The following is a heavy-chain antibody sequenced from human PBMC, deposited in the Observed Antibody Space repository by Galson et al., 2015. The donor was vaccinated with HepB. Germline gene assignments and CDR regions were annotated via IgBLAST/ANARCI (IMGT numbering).Heavy chain of an antibody. J-gene: IGHJ4*02. V-gene: IGHV4-34*01. CDR2: INHSGST. Sequence: LSLTCAVYGGSFSGYYWSWIRQPPGKGLEWIGEINHSGSTNYNPSLKSRVTISVDTSKNQFSLKLSSVTAADTAVYYCARIAVAGTGYFDYWGQGTLVTVSS. CDR1: GGSFSGYY. D-gene: IGHD6-19*01. CDR3: ARIAVAGTGYFDY.